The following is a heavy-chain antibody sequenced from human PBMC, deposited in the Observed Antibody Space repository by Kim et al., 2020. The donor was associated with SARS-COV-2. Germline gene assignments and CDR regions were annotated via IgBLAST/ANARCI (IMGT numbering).Heavy chain of an antibody. CDR3: VFYCSSTSCYNGVSGYYYYYGMDV. Sequence: GGSLRLSCSASGFTFSSYAMHWVRQAPGKGLEYVSAISSNGGSTYYADSVKGRFTISRDNSKNTLYLQMSSLRAEDTAVYYCVFYCSSTSCYNGVSGYYYYYGMDVWGQGTTVTVSS. D-gene: IGHD2-2*02. V-gene: IGHV3-64D*06. CDR2: ISSNGGST. J-gene: IGHJ6*02. CDR1: GFTFSSYA.